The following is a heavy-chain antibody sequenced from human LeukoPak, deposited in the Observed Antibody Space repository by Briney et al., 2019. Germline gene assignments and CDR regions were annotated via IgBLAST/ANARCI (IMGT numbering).Heavy chain of an antibody. D-gene: IGHD6-19*01. CDR2: ISAYNGNT. Sequence: ASVKVSCKASGYTFTSYGIGWVRQAPGQGLEWMGWISAYNGNTNYAQKRQGRVTMTTDTSTSTAYMELRSLRSDDTAVYYCARIILDSSGWPFDYWGQGTLVTVSS. CDR1: GYTFTSYG. J-gene: IGHJ4*02. V-gene: IGHV1-18*01. CDR3: ARIILDSSGWPFDY.